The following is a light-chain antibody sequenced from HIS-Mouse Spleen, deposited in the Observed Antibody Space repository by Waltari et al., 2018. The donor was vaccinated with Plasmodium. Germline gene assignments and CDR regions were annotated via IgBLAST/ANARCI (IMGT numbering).Light chain of an antibody. CDR2: AAS. CDR3: QQSHT. J-gene: IGKJ2*01. Sequence: DIQMTQSPSSLSASVGDRVTITCRASQRISSYLNWYQQKPGKAPKLLIYAASSLQSWVPSRFSGSGSGIDFTLTISSLQPEDFATYYCQQSHTFGQGTKLEIK. V-gene: IGKV1-39*01. CDR1: QRISSY.